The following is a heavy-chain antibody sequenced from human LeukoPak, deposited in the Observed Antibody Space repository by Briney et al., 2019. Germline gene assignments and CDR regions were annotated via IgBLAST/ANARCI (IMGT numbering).Heavy chain of an antibody. CDR2: ISYDGSNE. CDR3: AKDLRHSAYAADY. CDR1: GFTFSSYG. D-gene: IGHD5-12*01. Sequence: SGGSLRLSCAASGFTFSSYGMHWVRQAPGKGLEWVAVISYDGSNEYYADSVKGRFTTSRDNSKNTLYLQMNSLRSEDTAVYYCAKDLRHSAYAADYWGQGTLVTVSS. J-gene: IGHJ4*02. V-gene: IGHV3-30*18.